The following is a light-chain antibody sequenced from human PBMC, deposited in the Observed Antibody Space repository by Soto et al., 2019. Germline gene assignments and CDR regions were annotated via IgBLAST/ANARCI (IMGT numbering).Light chain of an antibody. CDR1: VLAKKY. CDR3: YSAADNNLGV. V-gene: IGLV3-27*01. CDR2: KDS. Sequence: SYELTQPSSVSVSPGQTARITCSGDVLAKKYARWFQQKPGQAPVLVIYKDSERPSGIPERFSGSSSGNTVTLTISGAQVEDEADYYCYSAADNNLGVFGTGTKLTVL. J-gene: IGLJ1*01.